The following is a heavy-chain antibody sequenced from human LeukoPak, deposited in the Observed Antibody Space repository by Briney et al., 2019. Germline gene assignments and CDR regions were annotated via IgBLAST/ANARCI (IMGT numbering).Heavy chain of an antibody. V-gene: IGHV1-46*01. D-gene: IGHD6-19*01. CDR1: GYTFTSYY. Sequence: GASVKVSCKACGYTFTSYYMHWVRQAPGQGPEWMGIINPSGGSTSYAQKFQGRVTMTRDMSTSTVYMELSSLRSEDTAVYYCARVSRGYSSGYGYWGQGTLVTVSS. J-gene: IGHJ4*02. CDR3: ARVSRGYSSGYGY. CDR2: INPSGGST.